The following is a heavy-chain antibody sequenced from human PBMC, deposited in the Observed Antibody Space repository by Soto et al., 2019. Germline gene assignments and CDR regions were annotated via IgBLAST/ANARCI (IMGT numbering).Heavy chain of an antibody. J-gene: IGHJ4*02. CDR1: GGSISSYY. CDR3: AREMTTVTNGYDY. V-gene: IGHV4-4*07. D-gene: IGHD4-4*01. Sequence: PSETLPLTCTASGGSISSYYSSWIRQPAGKGLEWIGRIYTSGSTNYNPSLKSRVTMSVDTSKNQFSLKLSSVAAADTAVYYCAREMTTVTNGYDYWGQGTLVTVSS. CDR2: IYTSGST.